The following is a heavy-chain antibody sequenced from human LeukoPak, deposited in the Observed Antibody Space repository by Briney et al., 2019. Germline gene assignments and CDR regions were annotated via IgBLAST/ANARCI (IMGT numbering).Heavy chain of an antibody. V-gene: IGHV3-48*01. Sequence: GGSLRLSCAASGFTFSSYSMNWVRQAPGKGLEWVSYISSSSSTIYYAGSVKGRFTISRDNAKNPLFLQMNSLRAEDTAVYYCARVLYGDARRVYYYYYMDVWGKGTTVTVSS. D-gene: IGHD4-17*01. CDR2: ISSSSSTI. CDR3: ARVLYGDARRVYYYYYMDV. J-gene: IGHJ6*03. CDR1: GFTFSSYS.